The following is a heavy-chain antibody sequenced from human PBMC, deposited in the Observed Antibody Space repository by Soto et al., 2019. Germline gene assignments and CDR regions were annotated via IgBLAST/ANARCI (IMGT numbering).Heavy chain of an antibody. J-gene: IGHJ4*02. Sequence: SETLSLTCPVSGCSISSGVYYWSWIRQHPGKGLEWIGYIYYSGSTYYNPSLKSRVTISVDTSKDQFSLKLSSVTAADTAVYYCARGTGPSGYDPIDYWGQGTLVTVSS. D-gene: IGHD5-12*01. V-gene: IGHV4-31*03. CDR3: ARGTGPSGYDPIDY. CDR2: IYYSGST. CDR1: GCSISSGVYY.